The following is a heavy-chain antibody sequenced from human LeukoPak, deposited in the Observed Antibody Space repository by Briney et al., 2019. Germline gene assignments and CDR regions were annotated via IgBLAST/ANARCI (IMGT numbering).Heavy chain of an antibody. CDR2: FDPEDGET. D-gene: IGHD6-13*01. Sequence: ASVKVSCKVSGYTLTELSMHWVRQAPGKGLEWMGGFDPEDGETIYAQRFQGRVTMTEDTSTDTAYMELSSLRSEDTAVYYCATGLAAAGASDFDYWGQGTLVTVSS. V-gene: IGHV1-24*01. CDR1: GYTLTELS. CDR3: ATGLAAAGASDFDY. J-gene: IGHJ4*02.